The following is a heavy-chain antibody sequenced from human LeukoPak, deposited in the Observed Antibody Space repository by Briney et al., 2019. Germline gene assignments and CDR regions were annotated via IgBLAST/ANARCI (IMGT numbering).Heavy chain of an antibody. D-gene: IGHD3-3*01. CDR3: ARRGTIFGVVYLDY. CDR2: IYYSGST. CDR1: GGSISSSSYY. J-gene: IGHJ4*02. Sequence: PSETLSLTCTVSGGSISSSSYYWGWFRQPPGKGLEWIGSIYYSGSTYYNPSLKSRVTISVDTSKNQFSLKLSSVTAADTAVYYCARRGTIFGVVYLDYWGQGTLVTVSS. V-gene: IGHV4-39*01.